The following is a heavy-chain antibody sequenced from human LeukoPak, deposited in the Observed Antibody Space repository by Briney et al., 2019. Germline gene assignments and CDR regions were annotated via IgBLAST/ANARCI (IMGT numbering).Heavy chain of an antibody. Sequence: SGGSLRLSCAASGFTFSSYAMHWVRQAPGKGLEWVAVISYDGSNKYYADSVKGRFTISRDNSKNTLYLQMNSLRAEDTAVYYCAKDILFGVVPAAMNDYWGQGTLVTVSS. CDR2: ISYDGSNK. V-gene: IGHV3-30-3*01. D-gene: IGHD2-2*01. J-gene: IGHJ4*02. CDR1: GFTFSSYA. CDR3: AKDILFGVVPAAMNDY.